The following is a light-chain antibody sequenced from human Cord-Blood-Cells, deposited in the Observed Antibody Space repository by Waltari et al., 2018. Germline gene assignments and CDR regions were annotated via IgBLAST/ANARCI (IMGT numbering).Light chain of an antibody. CDR2: GAS. CDR1: QSVSSSY. Sequence: EIVLTQSPGTLSLSPGERATLSCRASQSVSSSYLAWYQQKPGQAPRLLIYGASSRATGIPDRFSSSGSRTDFTLTISRLEPEDFAVYYCQQYGSSPPTFGQGTKVEIK. J-gene: IGKJ1*01. CDR3: QQYGSSPPT. V-gene: IGKV3-20*01.